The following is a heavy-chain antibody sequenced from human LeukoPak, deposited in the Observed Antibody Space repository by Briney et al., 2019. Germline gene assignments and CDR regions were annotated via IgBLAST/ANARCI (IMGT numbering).Heavy chain of an antibody. CDR1: GGSISSSSYY. V-gene: IGHV4-39*07. D-gene: IGHD4-17*01. CDR3: ARDVLRDGDYLGFNAFDI. J-gene: IGHJ3*02. Sequence: SETLSLTCTVSGGSISSSSYYWGWIRQPPGKGLEWIGSIYYSGSTNYNPSLKSRVTISVDTSKNQFSLKLSSVTAADTAVYYCARDVLRDGDYLGFNAFDIWGQGTMVTVSS. CDR2: IYYSGST.